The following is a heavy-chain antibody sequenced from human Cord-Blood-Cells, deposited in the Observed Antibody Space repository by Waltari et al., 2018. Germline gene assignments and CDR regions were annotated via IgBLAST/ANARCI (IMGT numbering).Heavy chain of an antibody. CDR3: ARELGAVTDY. CDR1: GYTFTASS. V-gene: IGHV1-2*02. J-gene: IGHJ4*02. CDR2: INPNSGGT. D-gene: IGHD4-4*01. Sequence: QVQLVQSGAEVKKPGASVKVACKASGYTFTASSMYWVRQAPGQGLEWMGWINPNSGGTNYAQKFQGRVTMTRDTSISTAYMELSRLRSDDTAVCYCARELGAVTDYWGQGTLVTVSS.